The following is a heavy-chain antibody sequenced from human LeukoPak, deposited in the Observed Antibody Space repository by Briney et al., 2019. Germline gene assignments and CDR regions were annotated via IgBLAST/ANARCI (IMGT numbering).Heavy chain of an antibody. CDR3: VRARLSQYSSGWYSAFFDY. CDR2: IRYDGSNK. V-gene: IGHV3-30*02. D-gene: IGHD6-19*01. Sequence: QAGGSLRLSCAASEFTFSKYGMHWVRQAPGKGLEWLAFIRYDGSNKFYADSVKGRFTISRDNSKNTLYLQMNSLRAEDTAVYYCVRARLSQYSSGWYSAFFDYWGQGTLVTVSS. CDR1: EFTFSKYG. J-gene: IGHJ4*02.